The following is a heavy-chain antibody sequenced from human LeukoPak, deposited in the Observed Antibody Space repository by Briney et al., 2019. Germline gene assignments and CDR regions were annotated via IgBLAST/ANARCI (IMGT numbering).Heavy chain of an antibody. Sequence: SETLSLTCTVSGGSISSYYWSWIRQPPGKGLEWIGYIYTSGSTNYNPSLKSRVTISVDTSKNQFSLKLSSVTAADTAVYYRARPIYYYDSSGYYDNWFDPWGQGTLVTVSS. CDR1: GGSISSYY. D-gene: IGHD3-22*01. CDR3: ARPIYYYDSSGYYDNWFDP. CDR2: IYTSGST. V-gene: IGHV4-4*09. J-gene: IGHJ5*02.